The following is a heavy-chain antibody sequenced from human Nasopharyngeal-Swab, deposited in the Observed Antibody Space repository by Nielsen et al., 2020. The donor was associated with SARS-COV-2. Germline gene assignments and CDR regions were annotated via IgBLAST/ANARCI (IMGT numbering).Heavy chain of an antibody. CDR2: ISSSSSYI. CDR3: AKDRDSGDDSGEYYHYYGMDV. D-gene: IGHD5-12*01. V-gene: IGHV3-11*05. J-gene: IGHJ6*02. Sequence: GESLKISCAASGFTFSDYYMSWIRQAPGKGLEWVSSISSSSSYIYYADSVKGRFTISRDNAKNSLYLQMNSLRAEDTAMYYCAKDRDSGDDSGEYYHYYGMDVWGQGTSVTVS. CDR1: GFTFSDYY.